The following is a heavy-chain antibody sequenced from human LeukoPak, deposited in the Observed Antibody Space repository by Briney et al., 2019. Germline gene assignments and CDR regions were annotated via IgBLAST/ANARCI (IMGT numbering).Heavy chain of an antibody. CDR2: ISSRSSTI. CDR3: ARDPTGGYYYYYMDV. V-gene: IGHV3-48*01. Sequence: PGGSLRLSCAASGFTFSSYSTNWGRHAPGKGLEWVSYISSRSSTIYYADSVKARFTISRDNAKNSLYLQMTSLRAEDTAVYYCARDPTGGYYYYYMDVWGKGTTVTVSS. CDR1: GFTFSSYS. J-gene: IGHJ6*03. D-gene: IGHD4-17*01.